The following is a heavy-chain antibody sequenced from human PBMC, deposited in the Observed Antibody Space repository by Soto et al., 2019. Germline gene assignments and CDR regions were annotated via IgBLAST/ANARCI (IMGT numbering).Heavy chain of an antibody. CDR1: VFTFSSYS. CDR3: ARAIVVVPAAISYYYGMDV. Sequence: GWSLRLSCSASVFTFSSYSMNWGRQAPGKGLEWVSYISSSSSTIYYADSVKGRFTISRDNAKNSLYLQMNSLRDEDTAVYYCARAIVVVPAAISYYYGMDVWGQGTTVTVSS. D-gene: IGHD2-2*02. V-gene: IGHV3-48*02. CDR2: ISSSSSTI. J-gene: IGHJ6*02.